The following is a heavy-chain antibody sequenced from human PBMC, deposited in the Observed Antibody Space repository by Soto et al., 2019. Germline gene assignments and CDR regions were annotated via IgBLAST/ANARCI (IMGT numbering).Heavy chain of an antibody. CDR3: VRQGIGVLHGLVDF. CDR2: FRSGGGT. D-gene: IGHD3-10*01. Sequence: QVQLQESGPGLVKPSETLSLTCTVSGDSISSYNLAWIRQPPGKGLEWIGYFRSGGGTSYNPSLKSRVAITADTSMKQFSLRLTYVTAADTAMYYCVRQGIGVLHGLVDFWGQGTTVTVSS. CDR1: GDSISSYN. V-gene: IGHV4-59*08. J-gene: IGHJ6*02.